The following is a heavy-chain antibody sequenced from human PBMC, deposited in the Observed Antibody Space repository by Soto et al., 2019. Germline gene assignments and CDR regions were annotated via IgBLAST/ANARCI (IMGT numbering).Heavy chain of an antibody. V-gene: IGHV1-2*04. J-gene: IGHJ6*03. CDR2: INPNSGGT. D-gene: IGHD3-3*01. CDR1: GYTFTGYY. Sequence: ASVKVSCKASGYTFTGYYMHWVRQAPGQGLKRIGRINPNSGGTNYAQKFQCWVTMTRDTSISTAYMELSRLRSDDTAVYYCARERTTTPLVYYDFWSGYRDYYYYYMDVWGKGTTVTVSS. CDR3: ARERTTTPLVYYDFWSGYRDYYYYYMDV.